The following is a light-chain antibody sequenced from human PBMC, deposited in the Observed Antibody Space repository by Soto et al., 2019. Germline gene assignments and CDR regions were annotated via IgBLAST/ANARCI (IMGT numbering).Light chain of an antibody. CDR2: KAS. V-gene: IGKV1-5*03. CDR3: QQYNSYS. CDR1: QTISSW. J-gene: IGKJ1*01. Sequence: DIHMTQSPSTLSGSVGYRVTIACRASQTISSWLAWYQKKPGKAPKLLIYKASTLKSGVPSRFSGSGSGTEFTLTISRLQPDDFATYYCQQYNSYSFGQGTKV.